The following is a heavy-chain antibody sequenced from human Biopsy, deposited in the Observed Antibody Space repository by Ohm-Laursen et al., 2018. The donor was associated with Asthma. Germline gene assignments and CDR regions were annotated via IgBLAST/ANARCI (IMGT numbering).Heavy chain of an antibody. CDR1: GGTFSRYA. Sequence: SVKVSCKASGGTFSRYAISWVRQAPGQGLEWMGGIIPIFGTSNYAQKFQGRVTITADESTSTAYMELSSLSSEDTAVYYCARGYSGSDRIVYYYSGLEVWGQGTTVTVSS. J-gene: IGHJ6*02. CDR3: ARGYSGSDRIVYYYSGLEV. CDR2: IIPIFGTS. V-gene: IGHV1-69*13. D-gene: IGHD5-12*01.